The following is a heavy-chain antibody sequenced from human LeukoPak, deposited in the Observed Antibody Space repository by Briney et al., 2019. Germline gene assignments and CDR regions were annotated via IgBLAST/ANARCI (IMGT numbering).Heavy chain of an antibody. Sequence: PGGSLRLSCAASGFTFSSYWMHWVRQAPGKGLVWVSRIFSDASSTNYADSVKGRFTISRDNAKNTPYLQMNSLRADDTAVYYCARVLPNSGRYFDYWGQGTLVTVSS. V-gene: IGHV3-74*01. CDR2: IFSDASST. J-gene: IGHJ4*02. CDR1: GFTFSSYW. D-gene: IGHD6-19*01. CDR3: ARVLPNSGRYFDY.